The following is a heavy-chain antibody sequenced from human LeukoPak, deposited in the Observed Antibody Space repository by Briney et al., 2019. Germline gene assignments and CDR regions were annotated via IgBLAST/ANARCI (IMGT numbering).Heavy chain of an antibody. CDR1: GGSFSGYY. CDR2: INHSGST. Sequence: SETLSLTCTVSGGSFSGYYCTWLRQPPGRGLEWIGEINHSGSTNYNPSLKSRVTISVDTSKNQFSLKLSSVTAADTAVYYCARVGQRDFWSGYSNWFDPWGEGTLVTVSS. V-gene: IGHV4-34*01. J-gene: IGHJ5*02. D-gene: IGHD3-3*01. CDR3: ARVGQRDFWSGYSNWFDP.